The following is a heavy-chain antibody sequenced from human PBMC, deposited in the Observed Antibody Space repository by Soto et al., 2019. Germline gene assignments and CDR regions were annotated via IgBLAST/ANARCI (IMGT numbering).Heavy chain of an antibody. D-gene: IGHD3-16*01. CDR2: INAGNGNT. CDR1: GYTFTSYA. J-gene: IGHJ4*02. Sequence: ASVKVSCKASGYTFTSYAMHWVRQAPGQRLEWMGWINAGNGNTKYSQKFQGRVTITRDTSASTAYMELSSLRSEDTAVYYCARDTGRGSHPGYWGQGTLVTVSS. CDR3: ARDTGRGSHPGY. V-gene: IGHV1-3*01.